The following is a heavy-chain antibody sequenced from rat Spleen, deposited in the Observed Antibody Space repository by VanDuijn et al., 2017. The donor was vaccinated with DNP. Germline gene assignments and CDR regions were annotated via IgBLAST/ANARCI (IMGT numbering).Heavy chain of an antibody. CDR1: GFTFSNYF. V-gene: IGHV5-25*01. D-gene: IGHD1-4*01. Sequence: EVQLVESGGGLVQPGRSLKLSCAASGFTFSNYFMAWVRQAPTKGLEWVASINSGGDRTYYRDSVKDRFTISRDNAKSALYLQMDSLRSDDTATYYCAGRPPPTRGPFDYWGQGIMVTVSS. CDR2: INSGGDRT. J-gene: IGHJ2*01. CDR3: AGRPPPTRGPFDY.